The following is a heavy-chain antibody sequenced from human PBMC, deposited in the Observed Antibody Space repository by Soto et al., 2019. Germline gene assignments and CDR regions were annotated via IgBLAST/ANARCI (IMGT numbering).Heavy chain of an antibody. CDR2: IFYSGST. V-gene: IGHV4-59*01. J-gene: IGHJ6*02. D-gene: IGHD1-26*01. CDR1: GASITNYY. Sequence: KPSETLSLTXTVSGASITNYYWNWIRQPPGRGLEWIGYIFYSGSTNYNPSLKSRVTISVDTSKKQFSLSLSSVTAADTAVYYCARERMSGTYFGGAGEMDVWGLGTTVTVSS. CDR3: ARERMSGTYFGGAGEMDV.